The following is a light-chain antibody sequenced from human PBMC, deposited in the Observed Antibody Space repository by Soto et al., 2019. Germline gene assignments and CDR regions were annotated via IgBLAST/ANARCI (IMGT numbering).Light chain of an antibody. CDR1: QRLSSN. V-gene: IGKV3-15*01. CDR3: QQYKNWLALT. J-gene: IGKJ4*01. CDR2: GVS. Sequence: EIVMTQSPATLSVSPLEIATLSFMASQRLSSNLAWYQQKPGQAPRLLIYGVSTRATGVPARFSGSGSGTEFTLTISSLQSEDSAVYYCQQYKNWLALTFGGGTKVDIK.